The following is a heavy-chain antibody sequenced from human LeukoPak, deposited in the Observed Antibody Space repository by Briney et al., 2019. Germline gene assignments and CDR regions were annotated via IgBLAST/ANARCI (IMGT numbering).Heavy chain of an antibody. D-gene: IGHD3-9*01. V-gene: IGHV3-43D*03. CDR3: AKSKFDWLGPAAYYMDV. J-gene: IGHJ6*03. Sequence: PGGSLRLSCAASGFTFSSYAMSWVRQAPGKGLEWVSLISWDGGSTYYADSVKGRFTISRDNSKNSLYLQMNSLRAEDTALYYCAKSKFDWLGPAAYYMDVWGKGTTVTVSS. CDR1: GFTFSSYA. CDR2: ISWDGGST.